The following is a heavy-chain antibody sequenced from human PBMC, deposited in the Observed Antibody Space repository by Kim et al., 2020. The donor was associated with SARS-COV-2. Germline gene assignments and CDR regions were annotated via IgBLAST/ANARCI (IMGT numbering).Heavy chain of an antibody. Sequence: GGSLRLSCAASGFTFSSYGMHWVRQAPGKGLEWVAVIWYDGSNKYYADSVKGRFTISRDNSKNTLYLQMNSLRAEDTAVYYCARDIVADDSGMDVWGQGTTVTVSS. CDR3: ARDIVADDSGMDV. CDR1: GFTFSSYG. V-gene: IGHV3-33*01. CDR2: IWYDGSNK. J-gene: IGHJ6*02. D-gene: IGHD5-12*01.